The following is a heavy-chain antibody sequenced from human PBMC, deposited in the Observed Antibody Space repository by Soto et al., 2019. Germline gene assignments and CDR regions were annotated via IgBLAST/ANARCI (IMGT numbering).Heavy chain of an antibody. CDR1: GFSLSNARMG. CDR2: IFSNDEK. J-gene: IGHJ6*02. CDR3: ARISLYYYDSSGYYQSEGNYYYYYGMDV. Sequence: SGPTLVNPTETLTLTCTVSGFSLSNARMGVSWIRQPPGKALEWLAHIFSNDEKSYSTSLKSRLTISKDTSKSQVVLTMTNMDPVDTATYYCARISLYYYDSSGYYQSEGNYYYYYGMDVCGQGTTVTVSS. V-gene: IGHV2-26*01. D-gene: IGHD3-22*01.